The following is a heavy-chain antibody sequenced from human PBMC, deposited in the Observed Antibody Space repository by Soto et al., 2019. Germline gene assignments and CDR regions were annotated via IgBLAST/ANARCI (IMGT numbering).Heavy chain of an antibody. D-gene: IGHD3-9*01. CDR3: AGGGSNDWQVAFDI. V-gene: IGHV4-4*02. CDR1: GGSISSSNW. CDR2: IYHSGST. J-gene: IGHJ3*02. Sequence: SETLSLTCAVSGGSISSSNWWSWVRQPPGKGLEWIGEIYHSGSTNYNPSLKSRVTISVDKSKNQFSLKLSSVTAADTAVYYCAGGGSNDWQVAFDIWGQGTMVTVSS.